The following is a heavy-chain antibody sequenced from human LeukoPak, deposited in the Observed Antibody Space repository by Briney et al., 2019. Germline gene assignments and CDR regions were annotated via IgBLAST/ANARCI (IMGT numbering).Heavy chain of an antibody. V-gene: IGHV3-49*04. J-gene: IGHJ4*02. D-gene: IGHD2-15*01. Sequence: AGRSLRLSCTASGFTFGDYAMSWVRQAPGKGLEWVGFIRSKAYGGTTEYAASVKGRFTISRDDSKSIAYLQMNSLKTEDTAVDYCTRDPGIVVVGGFDYWGQGTLVTVSS. CDR3: TRDPGIVVVGGFDY. CDR2: IRSKAYGGTT. CDR1: GFTFGDYA.